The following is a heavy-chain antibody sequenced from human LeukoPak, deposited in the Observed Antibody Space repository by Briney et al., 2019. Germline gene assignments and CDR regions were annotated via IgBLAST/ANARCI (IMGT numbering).Heavy chain of an antibody. D-gene: IGHD5-18*01. V-gene: IGHV3-9*01. CDR3: AKVGGYSLYSEIDY. CDR1: GFTFDDYA. J-gene: IGHJ4*02. Sequence: GGSLRLSCAASGFTFDDYAMPWVRQAPGKGLEWVSGISWNSGSIGYADSVKGRFTISRDNAKNSLYLQMNSLRAEDTALYYCAKVGGYSLYSEIDYWGQGTLVTVSS. CDR2: ISWNSGSI.